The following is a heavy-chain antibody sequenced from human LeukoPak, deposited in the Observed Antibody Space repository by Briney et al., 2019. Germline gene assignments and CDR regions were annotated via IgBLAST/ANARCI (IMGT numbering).Heavy chain of an antibody. J-gene: IGHJ4*02. CDR3: ARDGPSNDFWSGYPFDY. CDR2: ISSNGGST. D-gene: IGHD3-3*01. Sequence: GSLGLSCAASGFTFSSYAMHWVRQAPGKGLEYVSAISSNGGSTYYANSVKGRFTISRDNSKNTLYLQMGSLRAEDMAVYYCARDGPSNDFWSGYPFDYWGQGTLVTVSS. CDR1: GFTFSSYA. V-gene: IGHV3-64*01.